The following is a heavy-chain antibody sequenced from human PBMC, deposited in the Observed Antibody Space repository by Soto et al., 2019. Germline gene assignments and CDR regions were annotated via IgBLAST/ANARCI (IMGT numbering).Heavy chain of an antibody. J-gene: IGHJ5*02. CDR3: ARDLDNWFDP. Sequence: QLQLQESGSGLVKPSQTLSLTCAVSGGSISSGGYSWSWIRQPPGKGLEWIGYIYHSGSTYYNPSLKSRVTISVDRSKNQFSLNLSSVTAAATAVYYCARDLDNWFDPWGQGTLVTVSS. CDR2: IYHSGST. V-gene: IGHV4-30-2*01. CDR1: GGSISSGGYS.